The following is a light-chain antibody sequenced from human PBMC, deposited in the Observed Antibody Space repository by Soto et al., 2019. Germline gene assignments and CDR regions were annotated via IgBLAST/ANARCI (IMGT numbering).Light chain of an antibody. V-gene: IGKV3-11*01. CDR2: DAS. CDR3: QQVYGYPLT. Sequence: EIVLTQSPATLSLSPGERATLSCRASQSVSSYLAWYQQKPGQAPRLLIYDASNRATGIPARFSGSGSGTDFTLTISSLEPEDFATYYCQQVYGYPLTFGGGTKVEIK. J-gene: IGKJ4*01. CDR1: QSVSSY.